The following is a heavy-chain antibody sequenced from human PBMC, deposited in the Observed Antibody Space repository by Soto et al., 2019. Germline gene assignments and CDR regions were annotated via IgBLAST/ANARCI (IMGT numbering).Heavy chain of an antibody. CDR1: GFTFSTYW. CDR3: TTSPHRDSERVFV. CDR2: IKQDGTEK. J-gene: IGHJ6*02. D-gene: IGHD1-26*01. V-gene: IGHV3-7*01. Sequence: GGSLRLSCAASGFTFSTYWMSWVRRTPGKGLEWVANIKQDGTEKYYVDSVRGRLTVSRDNAKSSLYLQMNSLRVEDTAVYYCTTSPHRDSERVFVWGQGTTVTVSS.